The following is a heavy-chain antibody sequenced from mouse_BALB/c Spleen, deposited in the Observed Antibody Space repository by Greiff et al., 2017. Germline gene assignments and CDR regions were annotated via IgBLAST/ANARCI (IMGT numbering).Heavy chain of an antibody. V-gene: IGHV1-14*01. CDR3: ARGDGYYFYAMDY. CDR1: GYTFTSYV. J-gene: IGHJ4*01. CDR2: INPYNDGT. Sequence: EVKLVESGPELVKPGASVKMSCKASGYTFTSYVMHWVKQKPGQGLEWIGYINPYNDGTKYNEKFKGKATLTSDKSSSTAYMELSSLTSEDSAVYYCARGDGYYFYAMDYWGQGTSVTVSS. D-gene: IGHD2-3*01.